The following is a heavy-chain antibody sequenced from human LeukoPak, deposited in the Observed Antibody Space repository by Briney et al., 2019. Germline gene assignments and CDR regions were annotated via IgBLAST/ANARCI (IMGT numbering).Heavy chain of an antibody. V-gene: IGHV1-46*01. Sequence: ASVKVSCKASGYTFTSYYMHWVRQAPGQGLEWMGIINPSGGSTSYAQKFQGRVTMTRDMSTSTVYMELSSLRSEDTAVYYCARGVDSGPFYYYYMDVWGKGTTVTVSS. D-gene: IGHD1-14*01. J-gene: IGHJ6*03. CDR1: GYTFTSYY. CDR3: ARGVDSGPFYYYYMDV. CDR2: INPSGGST.